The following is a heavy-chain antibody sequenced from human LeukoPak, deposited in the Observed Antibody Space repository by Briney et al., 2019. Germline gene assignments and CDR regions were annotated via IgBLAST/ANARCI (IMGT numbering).Heavy chain of an antibody. D-gene: IGHD2-2*01. CDR2: ISAYNGNT. V-gene: IGHV1-18*01. J-gene: IGHJ6*03. CDR3: ARVDSVAAINYYYYMDV. CDR1: GYTFTSYG. Sequence: ASVKVSCKASGYTFTSYGISWVRQAPGQGLEWMGWISAYNGNTNYAQKLQGRVTMTTDTSTSTAYMELRSLRAEDTAVYYCARVDSVAAINYYYYMDVWGKGTTVTVSS.